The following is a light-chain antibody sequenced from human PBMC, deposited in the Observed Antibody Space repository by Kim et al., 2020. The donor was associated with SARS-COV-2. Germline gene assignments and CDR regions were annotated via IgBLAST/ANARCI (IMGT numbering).Light chain of an antibody. CDR1: QSINSW. CDR3: QQYDSYPFT. CDR2: KAS. Sequence: SSLGARLAITCRASQSINSWLTWYQQRPGKAPKLLIYKASSLESGVPSRFSGSGSGTEFTLTISSLQPDDFATYYCQQYDSYPFTFGPGTKVDIK. J-gene: IGKJ3*01. V-gene: IGKV1-5*03.